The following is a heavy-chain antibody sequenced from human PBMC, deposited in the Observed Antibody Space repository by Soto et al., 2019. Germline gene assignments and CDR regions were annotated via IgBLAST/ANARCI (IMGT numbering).Heavy chain of an antibody. D-gene: IGHD3-10*01. J-gene: IGHJ6*02. CDR2: IFHSGST. V-gene: IGHV4-59*01. CDR3: ARENILKEFGDYYYVMDV. Sequence: QVQLQESGPGLVKPSETLSLTCTVSGVSISSYYWSWIRQPPGKGLEWIGYIFHSGSTNYSPSLKSRVTISVDTSKNQFSLKLTSVTAADTAVYYCARENILKEFGDYYYVMDVWGHGTTVTVSS. CDR1: GVSISSYY.